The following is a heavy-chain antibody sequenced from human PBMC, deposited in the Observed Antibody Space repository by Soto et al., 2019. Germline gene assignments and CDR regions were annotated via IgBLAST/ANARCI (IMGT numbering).Heavy chain of an antibody. CDR1: GFTFDDYA. D-gene: IGHD6-13*01. J-gene: IGHJ6*02. CDR3: AKIEAAGTYPHYHYGMDV. CDR2: ISWNSGSI. Sequence: SLRLSCAASGFTFDDYAMHWVRQAPGKGLEWVSGISWNSGSIGYADSVKGRFTISRDNAKNSLYLQMNSLRAEDTALYYCAKIEAAGTYPHYHYGMDVWAQGTTVTVS. V-gene: IGHV3-9*01.